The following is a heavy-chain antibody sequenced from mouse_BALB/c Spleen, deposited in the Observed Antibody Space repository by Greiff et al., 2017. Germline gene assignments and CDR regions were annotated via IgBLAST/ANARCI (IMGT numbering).Heavy chain of an antibody. V-gene: IGHV5-4*02. D-gene: IGHD2-3*01. J-gene: IGHJ3*01. CDR1: GFTFSDYY. Sequence: EVMLVASGGGLVKPGGSLKLSCAASGFTFSDYYMYWVRQTPEKRLEWVATISDGGSYTYYPDSVKRRFTISRDNAKNNLYLQMSSLKSEDTAMYYCARGEGYYYPFAYWGQGTLGTVSA. CDR2: ISDGGSYT. CDR3: ARGEGYYYPFAY.